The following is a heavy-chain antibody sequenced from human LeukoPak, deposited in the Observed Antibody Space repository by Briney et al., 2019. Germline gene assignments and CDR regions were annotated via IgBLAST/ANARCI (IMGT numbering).Heavy chain of an antibody. CDR2: ITSSSNI. CDR3: ARSANPGVHEFDP. V-gene: IGHV3-48*02. D-gene: IGHD6-6*01. Sequence: GGSLRLSCEASGFTFSSYAMAWVRQAPGKGLEWLSYITSSSNINYADPVKGRFTISRDNAKNSLYLQMNSLRDEDTAVYYCARSANPGVHEFDPWGQGTLVTVSS. CDR1: GFTFSSYA. J-gene: IGHJ5*02.